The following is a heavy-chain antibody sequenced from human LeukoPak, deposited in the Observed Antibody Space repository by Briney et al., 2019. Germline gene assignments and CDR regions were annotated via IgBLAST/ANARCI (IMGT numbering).Heavy chain of an antibody. V-gene: IGHV4-59*12. CDR1: GGSISSYY. CDR3: ARERGTTVVRWDY. CDR2: IYYSGST. J-gene: IGHJ4*02. Sequence: SETLSLTCTVSGGSISSYYWSWIRQPPGKGLEWIGYIYYSGSTNYNPSLKSRVTISVDTSKNQFSLRLSSVTAADTAVYYCARERGTTVVRWDYWGQGTQVTVSS. D-gene: IGHD4-23*01.